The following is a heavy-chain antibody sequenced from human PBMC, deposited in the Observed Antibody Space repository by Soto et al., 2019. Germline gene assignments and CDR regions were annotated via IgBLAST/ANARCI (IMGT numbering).Heavy chain of an antibody. D-gene: IGHD3-3*01. CDR3: TRSLTYYDFWSGYFAFDY. J-gene: IGHJ4*02. Sequence: GGSLRLSCTASGFTFGDYAMSWFRQAPGKGLEWVGFIRSKAYGGTTEYAASVKGRFTISRDDSKSIAYLQMNSLKTEYTAVYYCTRSLTYYDFWSGYFAFDYWGQGTLVTVSS. V-gene: IGHV3-49*03. CDR1: GFTFGDYA. CDR2: IRSKAYGGTT.